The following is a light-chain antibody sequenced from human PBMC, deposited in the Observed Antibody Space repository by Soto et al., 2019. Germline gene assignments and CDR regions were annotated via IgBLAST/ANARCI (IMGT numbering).Light chain of an antibody. CDR2: GAS. Sequence: EIVLTQSPGTLYLSPGERATLSCRDSQSVAADFLAWYQQKPGQAPRLLVHGASTRATGIPDRFSGSGSGTVFTLTISTLEPEDFVVYYCQQYGSSPLTFGGGTKVEI. J-gene: IGKJ4*01. CDR3: QQYGSSPLT. V-gene: IGKV3-20*01. CDR1: QSVAADF.